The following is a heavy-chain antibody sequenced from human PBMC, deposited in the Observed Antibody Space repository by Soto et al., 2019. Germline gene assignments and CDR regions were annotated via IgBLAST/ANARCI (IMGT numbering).Heavy chain of an antibody. CDR2: IIPIFGTA. CDR3: ARDNGGEYSRNYGMDV. Sequence: SVKVSCKASGGTFSSYAISWVRQAPGQGLEWMGGIIPIFGTANYAQKFQGRVTITADKSTSTAYMELSSLRSEDTAVYYCARDNGGEYSRNYGMDVWGQGTTVTVSS. V-gene: IGHV1-69*06. D-gene: IGHD6-6*01. CDR1: GGTFSSYA. J-gene: IGHJ6*02.